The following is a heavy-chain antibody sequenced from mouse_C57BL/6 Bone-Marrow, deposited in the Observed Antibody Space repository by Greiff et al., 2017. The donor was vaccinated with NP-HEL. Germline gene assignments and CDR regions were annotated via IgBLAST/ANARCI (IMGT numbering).Heavy chain of an antibody. V-gene: IGHV5-12*01. J-gene: IGHJ3*01. CDR1: GFTFSDYY. CDR2: ISNGGGST. D-gene: IGHD1-1*01. CDR3: ARPHYYYGSSPLFAY. Sequence: EVQGVESGGGLVQPGGSLKLSCAASGFTFSDYYMYWVRQTPEKRLEWVAYISNGGGSTYYPDTVKGRFTISRDNAKNTLYLQRSRLKSEDTAMYYCARPHYYYGSSPLFAYWGQGTLVTVSA.